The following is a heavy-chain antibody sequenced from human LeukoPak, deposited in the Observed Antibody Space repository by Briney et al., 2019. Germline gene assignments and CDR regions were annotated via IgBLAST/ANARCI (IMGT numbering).Heavy chain of an antibody. CDR1: GFTFSSYG. CDR3: TRENYVPDS. V-gene: IGHV3-30*03. D-gene: IGHD3-10*02. CDR2: ISYDGSNK. J-gene: IGHJ5*02. Sequence: PGGSLRLSCAASGFTFSSYGMHWVRQAPGKGLEWVAVISYDGSNKYYADSVKGRFTISRDDARNSLFLQMNGLRADDTAVYYCTRENYVPDSWGQGTLVTVSS.